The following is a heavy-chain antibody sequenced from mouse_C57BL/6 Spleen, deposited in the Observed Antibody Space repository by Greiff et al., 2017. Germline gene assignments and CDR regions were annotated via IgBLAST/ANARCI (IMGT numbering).Heavy chain of an antibody. D-gene: IGHD1-1*01. CDR3: ANLYGSATGAMDY. J-gene: IGHJ4*01. CDR2: IHPNSGST. V-gene: IGHV1-64*01. CDR1: GYTFTSYW. Sequence: VQLQQPGAELVKPGASVKLSCKASGYTFTSYWMHWVKQRPGQGLEWIGMIHPNSGSTNYNEKFKSKATLTVDKSSSTAYMQLSSLTSEDSAVYSCANLYGSATGAMDYWGQGTSVTVSS.